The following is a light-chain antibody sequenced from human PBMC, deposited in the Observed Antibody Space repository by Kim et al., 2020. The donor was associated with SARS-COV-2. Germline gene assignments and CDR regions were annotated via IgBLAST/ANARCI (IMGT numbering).Light chain of an antibody. J-gene: IGKJ5*01. Sequence: PLPPSPSSLSASVGDRVTITCRSSQDIRNDLGWYQQNPGGAPKRLIYGASSLQSGVPSRFSGSGSGTEFTLTISSLQPEDFATYFCLQHNTYPITFGQGTRLEIK. CDR3: LQHNTYPIT. CDR2: GAS. CDR1: QDIRND. V-gene: IGKV1-17*01.